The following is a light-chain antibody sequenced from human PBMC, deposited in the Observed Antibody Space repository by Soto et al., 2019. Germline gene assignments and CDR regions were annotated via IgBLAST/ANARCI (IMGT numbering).Light chain of an antibody. CDR1: QSVSSY. Sequence: ERVMTQSPATLSLSPGERATLSCRASQSVSSYLAWYQQKPGQAPRLLIYDASNRATGIPARFSGSGSGTEFTLTISSLQSEDFAIYYCQQYTNWPRTCGQGTKGDIK. CDR3: QQYTNWPRT. V-gene: IGKV3D-15*01. J-gene: IGKJ1*01. CDR2: DAS.